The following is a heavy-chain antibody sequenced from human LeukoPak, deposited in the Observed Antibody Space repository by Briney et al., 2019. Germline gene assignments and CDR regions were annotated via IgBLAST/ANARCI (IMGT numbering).Heavy chain of an antibody. CDR3: ARGNGDYRLRSVSADY. CDR1: EFTFSSYA. Sequence: GGSLRLSCAASEFTFSSYAMSWVRQAPARGREWVSTITGSGATTYYADSVKGRFTISRDISKNTLYLYIQMNSLRAEDTAVYYCARGNGDYRLRSVSADYWGQGTLVTVSS. J-gene: IGHJ4*02. V-gene: IGHV3-23*01. CDR2: ITGSGATT. D-gene: IGHD4-17*01.